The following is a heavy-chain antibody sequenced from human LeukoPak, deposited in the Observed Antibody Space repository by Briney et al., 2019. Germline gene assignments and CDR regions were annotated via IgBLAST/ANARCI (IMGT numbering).Heavy chain of an antibody. Sequence: VASVKVSCKASGYTFTSYYMHWVRQAPGQGLEWMGRINPNSGDTNYAQEFQGRVTMTRDTSISTAYMELSRLRSDDTAVYYCARDYCSSTSCLFDYWGQGTLVTVSS. CDR3: ARDYCSSTSCLFDY. CDR2: INPNSGDT. D-gene: IGHD2-2*01. J-gene: IGHJ4*02. CDR1: GYTFTSYY. V-gene: IGHV1-2*06.